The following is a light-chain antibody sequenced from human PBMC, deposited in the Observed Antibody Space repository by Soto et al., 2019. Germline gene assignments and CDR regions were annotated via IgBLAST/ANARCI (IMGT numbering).Light chain of an antibody. Sequence: QSALTQPASMSGSPGQSITISCTGTSSDISAYNYVSWYQQHPGKAPKLMIYEVNNRPSGVSNRFSGSKSGNTASLTISGLQAEDEADYYCSSYTSSSTWVFGGGTKVTVL. CDR1: SSDISAYNY. CDR3: SSYTSSSTWV. J-gene: IGLJ3*02. CDR2: EVN. V-gene: IGLV2-14*01.